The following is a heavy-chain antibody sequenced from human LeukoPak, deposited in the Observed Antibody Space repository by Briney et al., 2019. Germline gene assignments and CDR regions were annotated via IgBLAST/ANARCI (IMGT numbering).Heavy chain of an antibody. CDR1: GGSISSGDYY. Sequence: SQTLSLTCTVSGGSISSGDYYWSWIRQPPGKGLEWIGYIYYSGSTYYNPSLKSRVTISVDTSKNQFSLKLSSVTAADTAVYYCARAPVGYDFWSGYPPYYYYGMDAWGQGTTVTVSS. V-gene: IGHV4-30-4*01. CDR2: IYYSGST. CDR3: ARAPVGYDFWSGYPPYYYYGMDA. J-gene: IGHJ6*02. D-gene: IGHD3-3*01.